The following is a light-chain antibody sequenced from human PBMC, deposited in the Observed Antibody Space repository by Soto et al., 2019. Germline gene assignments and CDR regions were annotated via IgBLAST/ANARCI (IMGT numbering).Light chain of an antibody. CDR1: QSINRD. Sequence: ILLTQSPGTLSLSPGESATLTCRASQSINRDLAWYVQKPGQAPRRVVYGASTWATGVPPRFTGSGSGTEFTLTISGLQSEDFAVYYCQQYKSWPITFGQGTRLEIK. CDR3: QQYKSWPIT. CDR2: GAS. V-gene: IGKV3D-15*01. J-gene: IGKJ5*01.